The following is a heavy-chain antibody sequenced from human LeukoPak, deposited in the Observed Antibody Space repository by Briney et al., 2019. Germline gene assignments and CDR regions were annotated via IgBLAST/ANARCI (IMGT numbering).Heavy chain of an antibody. CDR3: ASLYSSSWYDYYYGMDV. CDR1: GGSISSYY. D-gene: IGHD6-13*01. V-gene: IGHV4-59*01. Sequence: SETLSLTCTVSGGSISSYYWSWIRQPPGKGLEWIGYIYYSGSTNYNPSLKSRVTISVDTSKNQFSLKLSSVTAADTAVYYCASLYSSSWYDYYYGMDVWGQGTTVTVSS. CDR2: IYYSGST. J-gene: IGHJ6*02.